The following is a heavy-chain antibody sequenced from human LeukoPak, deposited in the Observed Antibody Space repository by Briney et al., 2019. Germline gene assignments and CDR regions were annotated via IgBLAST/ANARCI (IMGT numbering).Heavy chain of an antibody. CDR3: ARGVAVAGTHFDY. CDR2: IYYSGT. Sequence: SETLSLTCTVSGGSISSYYWTWIRQPPGKGLEWIGYIYYSGTNYNPSLKSRVTISVDTHKNQFSLKLNSVTAADTAVYYCARGVAVAGTHFDYWGQGTLVTDSS. J-gene: IGHJ4*02. V-gene: IGHV4-59*01. D-gene: IGHD6-19*01. CDR1: GGSISSYY.